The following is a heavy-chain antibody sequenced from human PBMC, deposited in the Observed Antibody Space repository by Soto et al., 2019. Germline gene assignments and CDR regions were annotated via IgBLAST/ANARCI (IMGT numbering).Heavy chain of an antibody. CDR3: ARESGENWTYAAH. V-gene: IGHV4-4*07. J-gene: IGHJ1*01. CDR2: ITVNGIT. D-gene: IGHD1-7*01. CDR1: GAYVSDFS. Sequence: QVQQLESGPGLVKLWDTLFLTCTVSGAYVSDFSWSWIRLPAGKGLEWIGRITVNGITQYTPSIISRLNMSMDTSRILFSLNLQSATAADTALYYCARESGENWTYAAHWGQATLVTFSS.